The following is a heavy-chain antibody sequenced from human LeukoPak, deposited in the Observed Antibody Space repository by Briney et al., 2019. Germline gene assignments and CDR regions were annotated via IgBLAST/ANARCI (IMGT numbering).Heavy chain of an antibody. Sequence: ASVKVSCKASGYTLTNYALNWVRQAPGQGLEWMGGIIPIFGTANYAQKFQGRVTITADESTSTAYMELSSLRSEDTAVYYCASGGSSSWSYYYYGMDVWGQGTTVTVSS. J-gene: IGHJ6*02. CDR2: IIPIFGTA. CDR1: GYTLTNYA. D-gene: IGHD6-13*01. V-gene: IGHV1-69*13. CDR3: ASGGSSSWSYYYYGMDV.